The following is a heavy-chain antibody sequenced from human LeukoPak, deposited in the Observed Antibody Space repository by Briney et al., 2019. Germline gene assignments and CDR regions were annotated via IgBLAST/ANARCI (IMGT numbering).Heavy chain of an antibody. CDR3: ARVPYDSSGYSSFDY. CDR2: IYSSGST. Sequence: SETLSLTCTVSGGSISSYYWSWIRQPPGKGLEWIGYIYSSGSTNYNPSLKSRVTISVDTSKNQFSLKLSSVTAADTAVYYCARVPYDSSGYSSFDYWGQGTLVTVSS. V-gene: IGHV4-59*12. CDR1: GGSISSYY. J-gene: IGHJ4*02. D-gene: IGHD3-22*01.